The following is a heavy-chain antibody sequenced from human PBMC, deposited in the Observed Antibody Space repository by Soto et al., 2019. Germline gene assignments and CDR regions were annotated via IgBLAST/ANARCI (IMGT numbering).Heavy chain of an antibody. CDR3: TTDHQYWNDFDY. CDR1: GFTFSNAW. J-gene: IGHJ4*02. Sequence: EVQLVESGGGLVKPGGSLRLSCAASGFTFSNAWMSWVRQAPGKGLEWVGRIKSKTDGGTTDYAAPVKGRFTISRDDSKNTLYLQMNSLKTEDKAVYYCTTDHQYWNDFDYWGQGTLVTVSS. V-gene: IGHV3-15*01. CDR2: IKSKTDGGTT. D-gene: IGHD1-1*01.